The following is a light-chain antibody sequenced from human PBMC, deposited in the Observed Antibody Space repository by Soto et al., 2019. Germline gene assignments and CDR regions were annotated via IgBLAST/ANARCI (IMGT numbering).Light chain of an antibody. CDR3: QQYHNWPPWT. Sequence: EIVMTQSPATLSVSPGERATLSCRASQSVSTNLAWDQQKPGQAPRHLIYGASTRATGIPASFSGSGSGTEFTLTISRLQQEDFAVYYCQQYHNWPPWTFGQGTTVELK. J-gene: IGKJ1*01. V-gene: IGKV3-15*01. CDR1: QSVSTN. CDR2: GAS.